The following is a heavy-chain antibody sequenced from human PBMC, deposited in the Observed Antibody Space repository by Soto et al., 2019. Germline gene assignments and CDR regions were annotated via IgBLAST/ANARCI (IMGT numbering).Heavy chain of an antibody. D-gene: IGHD6-13*01. J-gene: IGHJ6*02. CDR1: GFTFSNAW. V-gene: IGHV3-15*01. CDR3: TADSSGGYRRKYYGMDV. CDR2: NKSKTDGGTT. Sequence: EVQLVESGGGLVKPGGSLRLSFAASGFTFSNAWMSWVRQAPGKGLEWVGRNKSKTDGGTTDYAAPVKSRFTISREDSKNTLYLQMNSLKAEDTVVYYYTADSSGGYRRKYYGMDVWGQGTTVTVSS.